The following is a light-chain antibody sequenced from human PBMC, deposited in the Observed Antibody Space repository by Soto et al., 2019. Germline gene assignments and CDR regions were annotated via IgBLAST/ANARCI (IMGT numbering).Light chain of an antibody. V-gene: IGKV1-5*03. Sequence: DLQMTPSPSILSASVGDRDTITCRASQSIGSWLAWYQQQPGQAPNLLIYKASNLESGVPSRFSGSGSGTKFTLTISSLQPDDFSTYYCQQYNSYPLTFGGGTKVEIK. CDR2: KAS. CDR3: QQYNSYPLT. CDR1: QSIGSW. J-gene: IGKJ4*01.